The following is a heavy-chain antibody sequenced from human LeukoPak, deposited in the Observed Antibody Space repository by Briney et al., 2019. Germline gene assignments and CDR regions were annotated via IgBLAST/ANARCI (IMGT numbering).Heavy chain of an antibody. CDR2: IYYSGST. CDR3: AREPPLIIPGGRWFDY. Sequence: SETLSLTCTVSGGSISSSSYYWGWIRQPPGKGLEWIGSIYYSGSTNYNPSLKSRVTMSVDTSKNQFSLKLSSVTAADTAVYYCAREPPLIIPGGRWFDYWGQGTLVTVSS. D-gene: IGHD1-26*01. V-gene: IGHV4-39*07. J-gene: IGHJ4*02. CDR1: GGSISSSSYY.